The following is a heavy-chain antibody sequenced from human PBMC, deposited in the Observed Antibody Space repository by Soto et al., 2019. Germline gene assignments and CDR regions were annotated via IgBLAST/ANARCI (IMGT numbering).Heavy chain of an antibody. J-gene: IGHJ4*02. D-gene: IGHD4-17*01. CDR1: GGSITSGGYY. Sequence: PSETLSLTCTVSGGSITSGGYYWIWIRQHPGKGLEWIGYIYYSGSTYYNPSLKSRVTISVDTSKNQSSLKLSSVTAADTAVYYCARFYGDYSYFDYWGQGTLVTVSS. CDR3: ARFYGDYSYFDY. V-gene: IGHV4-31*03. CDR2: IYYSGST.